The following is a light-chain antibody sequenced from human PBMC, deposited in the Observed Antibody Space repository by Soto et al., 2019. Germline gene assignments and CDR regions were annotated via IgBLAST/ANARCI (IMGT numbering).Light chain of an antibody. V-gene: IGLV2-14*01. CDR3: NSYTSSSTYVV. J-gene: IGLJ2*01. Sequence: SALTQPASVSGSPGQSITISCTGTSSDVGGYNYVSWYQQHPGKAPKLMIYDVSNRPSGVSNRFSGSKSANTASLTISGLQAEDEADYYCNSYTSSSTYVVFGGGTKLTVL. CDR2: DVS. CDR1: SSDVGGYNY.